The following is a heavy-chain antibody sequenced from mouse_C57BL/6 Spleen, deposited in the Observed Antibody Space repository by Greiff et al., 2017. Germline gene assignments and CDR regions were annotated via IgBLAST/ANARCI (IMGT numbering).Heavy chain of an antibody. CDR3: AKLYYYGRTWYFDV. J-gene: IGHJ1*03. D-gene: IGHD1-1*01. V-gene: IGHV2-3*01. CDR1: GFSLTSYG. Sequence: VKVVESGPGLVAPSQSLSITCTVSGFSLTSYGVSWVRQPPGTGLEWLGVIWGDGSTHYQSALISRLSISKDNTKSQVFLKLNSLQSEDTATYYCAKLYYYGRTWYFDVWGTGTTVTV. CDR2: IWGDGST.